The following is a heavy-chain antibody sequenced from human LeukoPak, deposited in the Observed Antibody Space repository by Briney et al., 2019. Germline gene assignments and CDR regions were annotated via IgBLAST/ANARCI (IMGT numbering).Heavy chain of an antibody. Sequence: GGSLRLSCAASGFTFSSYGMHWVRQAPGKGLEWVAVISYDGSNKYYADSVKGRFTISRDNSKNTLYLQMNSLRAEDTAVYYCAKGQGSVTYKYYFDYWGQGTLVTVSS. J-gene: IGHJ4*02. CDR1: GFTFSSYG. CDR3: AKGQGSVTYKYYFDY. V-gene: IGHV3-30*18. CDR2: ISYDGSNK. D-gene: IGHD3-10*01.